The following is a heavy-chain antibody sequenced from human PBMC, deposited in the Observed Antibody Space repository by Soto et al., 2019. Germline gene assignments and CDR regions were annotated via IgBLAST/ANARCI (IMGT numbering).Heavy chain of an antibody. CDR2: IWYDGSRT. V-gene: IGHV3-33*01. CDR1: GFTFSTYG. D-gene: IGHD6-19*01. Sequence: QVPLVESGGGVVQPGTSLRLSCAASGFTFSTYGMHWVRQAPGKGLDWVALIWYDGSRTHYAESVKGRFTISRDNXXNTLLLQMNSLRVEDTAVYYCAREQIGVAGSTYDYWGQGTLVTVSS. J-gene: IGHJ4*02. CDR3: AREQIGVAGSTYDY.